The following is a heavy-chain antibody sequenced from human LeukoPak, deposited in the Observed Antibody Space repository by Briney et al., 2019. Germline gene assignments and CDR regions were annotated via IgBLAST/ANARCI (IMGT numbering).Heavy chain of an antibody. D-gene: IGHD3-22*01. CDR1: GYTLTTLP. CDR3: ASLKNYYDSSGYLVTDAFDI. CDR2: FDPEDGET. V-gene: IGHV1-24*01. J-gene: IGHJ3*02. Sequence: ASVKVSCKVSGYTLTTLPIHWVRQAPGKGLEWMGGFDPEDGETIYAQSFQGRVSMTEDTSTDTAYMELSSLRSEDTAVYYCASLKNYYDSSGYLVTDAFDIWGQGTMVTVSS.